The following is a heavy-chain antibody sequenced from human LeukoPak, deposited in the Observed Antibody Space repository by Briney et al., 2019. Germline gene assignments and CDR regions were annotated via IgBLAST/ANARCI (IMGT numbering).Heavy chain of an antibody. J-gene: IGHJ4*02. Sequence: PGGALRLSCAASGFTVSSNYMSWVRQAPGKGVEWVSVIYSGGSTYYADSVKGRFTISSNNSKNTLYLQMNRLRAEDTAVYYCARDMAPYGSGSYFDYWGQGTLVTVSS. CDR1: GFTVSSNY. V-gene: IGHV3-53*01. CDR2: IYSGGST. D-gene: IGHD3-10*01. CDR3: ARDMAPYGSGSYFDY.